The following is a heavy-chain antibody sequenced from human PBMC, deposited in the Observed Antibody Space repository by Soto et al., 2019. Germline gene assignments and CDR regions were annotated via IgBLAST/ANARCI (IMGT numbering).Heavy chain of an antibody. CDR3: ARDHQAQSTAMVMN. CDR1: GFTFSSYA. J-gene: IGHJ4*02. D-gene: IGHD5-18*01. V-gene: IGHV3-30-3*01. Sequence: GGSLRLSCAASGFTFSSYAMHWVRQAPGKGLEWVAVISYDGSNKYYADSVKGRFTISGDNSKNTLYLQMNSLRAEDTAVYYCARDHQAQSTAMVMNWGQGTLVTVSS. CDR2: ISYDGSNK.